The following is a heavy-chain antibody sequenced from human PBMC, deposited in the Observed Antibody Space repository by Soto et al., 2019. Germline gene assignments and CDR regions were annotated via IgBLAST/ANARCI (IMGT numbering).Heavy chain of an antibody. V-gene: IGHV4-31*03. CDR1: GGSISSGGYY. CDR3: AGSDYSNSRGDYYYYLDV. D-gene: IGHD4-4*01. CDR2: IYYSGST. Sequence: SETQSLTCTVSGGSISSGGYYWSWIRQHPGKGLEWIGYIYYSGSTYYNPSLKSRVTISVDTSKNQFSLKLSSVTAADTAVYYCAGSDYSNSRGDYYYYLDVWGKGTTVTVSS. J-gene: IGHJ6*03.